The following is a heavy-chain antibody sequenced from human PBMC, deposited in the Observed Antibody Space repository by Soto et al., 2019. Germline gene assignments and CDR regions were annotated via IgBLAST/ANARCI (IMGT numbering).Heavy chain of an antibody. CDR3: AKEPYSSSSNYYYGMDV. V-gene: IGHV3-43*02. CDR2: ISGDGGST. Sequence: GGSLRLSCAASGFTFDDYAMHWVRQAPGKGLEWVSLISGDGGSTYYADSVKGRFTNSRDNSKNSLYLQMNSLKTEDTALYYCAKEPYSSSSNYYYGMDVWGQGTTVTVSS. CDR1: GFTFDDYA. D-gene: IGHD6-6*01. J-gene: IGHJ6*02.